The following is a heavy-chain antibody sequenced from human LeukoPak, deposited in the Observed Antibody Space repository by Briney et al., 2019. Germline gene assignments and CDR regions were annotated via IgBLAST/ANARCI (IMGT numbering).Heavy chain of an antibody. Sequence: PSETLSLTCTVSGGSITTDYWGWIRQPPGKGLEWTGYIFYSGSAHYNPSLESRLTISLDTSRNQLSLRLTSVTAADTAVYYCAGQGTSGFYYFDYWGLGTLVTVSS. D-gene: IGHD1/OR15-1a*01. CDR1: GGSITTDY. J-gene: IGHJ4*02. CDR3: AGQGTSGFYYFDY. CDR2: IFYSGSA. V-gene: IGHV4-59*08.